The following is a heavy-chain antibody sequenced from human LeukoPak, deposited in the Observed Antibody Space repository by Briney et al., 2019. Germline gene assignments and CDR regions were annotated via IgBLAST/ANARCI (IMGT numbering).Heavy chain of an antibody. V-gene: IGHV4-59*08. CDR2: IYYSGST. CDR1: GGSISSYY. D-gene: IGHD3-22*01. CDR3: ARAMIVAPGAFDV. J-gene: IGHJ3*01. Sequence: SETLSLTCTVSGGSISSYYWSWIRQPPGKGLEWIGYIYYSGSTNYNPSLKSRVTISVDTSKNQFSLKLSSVTAADTAVYYCARAMIVAPGAFDVWGQGTMATVSS.